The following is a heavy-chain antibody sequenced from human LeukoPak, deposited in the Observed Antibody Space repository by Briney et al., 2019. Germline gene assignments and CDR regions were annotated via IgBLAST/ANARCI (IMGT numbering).Heavy chain of an antibody. CDR3: ARVTAYCGGDCYSDY. V-gene: IGHV1-8*01. Sequence: GASVKVSCKASGYTFTSYDINWLRQATGQGLEWMGWMNPNSGNTGYAQKFQGRVTMTRNTSISTAYMELSSLRSEDTAVYYCARVTAYCGGDCYSDYWGQGTLVTVSS. CDR2: MNPNSGNT. D-gene: IGHD2-21*02. CDR1: GYTFTSYD. J-gene: IGHJ4*02.